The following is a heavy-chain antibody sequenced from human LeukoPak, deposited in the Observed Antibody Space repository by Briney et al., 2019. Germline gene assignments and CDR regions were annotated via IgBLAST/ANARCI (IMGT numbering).Heavy chain of an antibody. CDR2: ISGSGGGT. V-gene: IGHV3-23*01. Sequence: PGGSLRLSCAASGFTLSSYNMNWVRQAPEKGLEWVSTISGSGGGTYYADSVKGRFTISRDDSKNTLYLQMNSLRAEDTAVYYCVKDLGRYRNNCFDYWGQGTLVTVSS. D-gene: IGHD1-26*01. CDR1: GFTLSSYN. CDR3: VKDLGRYRNNCFDY. J-gene: IGHJ4*02.